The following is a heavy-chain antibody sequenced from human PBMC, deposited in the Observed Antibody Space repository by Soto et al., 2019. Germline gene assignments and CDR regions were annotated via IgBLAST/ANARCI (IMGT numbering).Heavy chain of an antibody. CDR1: GYRFTKFW. CDR3: ARHGYSSRWYPDH. V-gene: IGHV5-51*01. D-gene: IGHD2-2*03. Sequence: PGESLKISCKASGYRFTKFWKGLLPQMAGKGLEWMGIIYPGDSEARYGPSFQGQVTISADESIYTAYLQWSNLKASDSAIYFFARHGYSSRWYPDHWGQGTLVTVSS. J-gene: IGHJ4*02. CDR2: IYPGDSEA.